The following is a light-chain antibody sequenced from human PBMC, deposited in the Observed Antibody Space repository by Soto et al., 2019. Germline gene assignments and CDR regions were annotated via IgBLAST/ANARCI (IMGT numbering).Light chain of an antibody. CDR2: EVS. V-gene: IGLV2-14*01. CDR3: SSYTTSSTPYV. Sequence: QSALTQPASVSGSPGQSITVSCTGTSSDVGYYNYVSWYQHHPGKAPKLMIYEVSNRPSGVSNRFSASKSGSTAFLTISGLQAEDEADYYRSSYTTSSTPYVFGTGTKLTVL. J-gene: IGLJ1*01. CDR1: SSDVGYYNY.